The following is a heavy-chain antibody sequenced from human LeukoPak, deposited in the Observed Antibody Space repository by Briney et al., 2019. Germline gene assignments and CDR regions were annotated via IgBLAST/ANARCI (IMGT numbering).Heavy chain of an antibody. D-gene: IGHD3-22*01. CDR1: GFTFSSYG. CDR3: AKGVGNSSGYYPFFFDY. CDR2: ISCDGSNK. V-gene: IGHV3-30*18. Sequence: QPGRSLRLSCAASGFTFSSYGMHWVRQAPGKGLEWVAVISCDGSNKYYADSVKGRFTISRDNSKNTLYLQMNSLRAEDTAVYYCAKGVGNSSGYYPFFFDYWGQGTLVTVSS. J-gene: IGHJ4*02.